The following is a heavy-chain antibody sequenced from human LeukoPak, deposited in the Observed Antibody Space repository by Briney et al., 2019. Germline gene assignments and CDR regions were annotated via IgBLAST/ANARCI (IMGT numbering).Heavy chain of an antibody. V-gene: IGHV3-23*01. CDR1: GFTFSYYW. CDR2: ISGSGGST. Sequence: GGSLRLSCAASGFTFSYYWMHWVRQAPGKGLEWVSAISGSGGSTYYADSVKGRFTISRDNSKNTLYLQMNSLRAEDTAVYYCARRAGAYSHPYDYWGQGTLVTVPS. CDR3: ARRAGAYSHPYDY. J-gene: IGHJ4*02. D-gene: IGHD4/OR15-4a*01.